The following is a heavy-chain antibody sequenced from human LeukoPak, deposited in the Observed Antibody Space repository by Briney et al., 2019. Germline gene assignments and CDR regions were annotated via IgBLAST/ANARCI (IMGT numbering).Heavy chain of an antibody. D-gene: IGHD2-8*01. CDR3: ALAPNSNWFDF. J-gene: IGHJ5*01. CDR2: IHYSGSS. V-gene: IGHV4-59*08. CDR1: GDSVSGFY. Sequence: SETLSLTCSVSGDSVSGFYWNWIRQPPGKKLEWIGNIHYSGSSNYNPSLKSRVTMSIDTSRNQFFLKLSSVTAADTAVYYCALAPNSNWFDFWGQGVLVTVSS.